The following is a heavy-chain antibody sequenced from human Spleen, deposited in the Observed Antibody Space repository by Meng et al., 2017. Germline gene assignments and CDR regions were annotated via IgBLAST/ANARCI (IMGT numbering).Heavy chain of an antibody. J-gene: IGHJ4*02. CDR1: GGSISSYY. Sequence: SETLSLTCTVSGGSISSYYLSWIRQPARKGLEWIGRISSSGGTNYNPSLKSRVTMSVDTSKTQVSLKLSSVTAADTAVYYCARDTYYYDSSGFLLDYWGQGTLVTVSS. V-gene: IGHV4-4*07. CDR3: ARDTYYYDSSGFLLDY. D-gene: IGHD3-22*01. CDR2: ISSSGGT.